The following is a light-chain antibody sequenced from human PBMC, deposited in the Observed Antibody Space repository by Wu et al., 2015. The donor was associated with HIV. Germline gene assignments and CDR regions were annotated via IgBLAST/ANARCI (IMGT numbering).Light chain of an antibody. V-gene: IGKV3-20*01. CDR1: QSVSSSN. CDR2: GAS. Sequence: PGERATLSCRASQSVSSSNLVWYQQKPGRAPRLLIYGASSRAPGIPDRFSGSGSGTDITLTISRLEPEDFAVYYCQQYDSSLWTFGQGTKVEIK. CDR3: QQYDSSLWT. J-gene: IGKJ1*01.